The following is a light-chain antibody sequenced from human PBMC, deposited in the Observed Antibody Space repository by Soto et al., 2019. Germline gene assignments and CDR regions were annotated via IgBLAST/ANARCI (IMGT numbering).Light chain of an antibody. CDR1: QSVSSY. J-gene: IGKJ3*01. CDR2: DAS. V-gene: IGKV3-20*01. Sequence: EIVLTQSPATLSLSPGERATLSCRAIQSVSSYLAWYQQKPGQAPRLLIYDASSRATGIPDRFSGSGSGTDFTLTINRLEPEDFAVYYCQHYGNSPPSVTFGPGTKVDI. CDR3: QHYGNSPPSVT.